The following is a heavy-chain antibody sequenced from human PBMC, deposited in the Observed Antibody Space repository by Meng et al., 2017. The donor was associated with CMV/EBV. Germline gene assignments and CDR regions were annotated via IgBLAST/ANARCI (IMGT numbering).Heavy chain of an antibody. J-gene: IGHJ4*02. CDR2: IVVGSGNT. Sequence: SVKVSCKASGFTFTSSAVQWVRQARGQRLEWIGWIVVGSGNTNYAQKFQERVTITRDMSTSTAYMELSSLRSEDTAVYYCAKGGVVPAAIRPYYFDYWGQGTLVTVSS. CDR3: AKGGVVPAAIRPYYFDY. V-gene: IGHV1-58*01. D-gene: IGHD2-2*01. CDR1: GFTFTSSA.